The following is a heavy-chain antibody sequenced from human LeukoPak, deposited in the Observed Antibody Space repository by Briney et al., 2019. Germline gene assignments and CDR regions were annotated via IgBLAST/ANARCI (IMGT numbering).Heavy chain of an antibody. J-gene: IGHJ3*02. CDR3: ARDREDAFDI. D-gene: IGHD1-26*01. CDR2: INTDGSST. V-gene: IGHV3-74*01. Sequence: AGSLRLSCAASGFTFSSYWIHWVRHAPGKGLVWVSRINTDGSSTSYADSVKGRFTISRDNAKNTLFLQMNSLRAEDTAVYYCARDREDAFDIWGQGTMVTVSS. CDR1: GFTFSSYW.